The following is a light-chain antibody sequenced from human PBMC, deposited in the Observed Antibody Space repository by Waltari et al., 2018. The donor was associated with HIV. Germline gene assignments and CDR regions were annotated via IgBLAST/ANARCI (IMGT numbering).Light chain of an antibody. V-gene: IGLV2-14*01. Sequence: QSALTQSASVSGSPGQSITISCTGTSSDVGGYDYVSWYQQHPGKAPKLMIYVVSNRPSGVSTRFSGSKSGNTASLIISGLQAEDEADYYCTSYTSSTTLVFGTGTKVTVL. CDR1: SSDVGGYDY. CDR3: TSYTSSTTLV. CDR2: VVS. J-gene: IGLJ1*01.